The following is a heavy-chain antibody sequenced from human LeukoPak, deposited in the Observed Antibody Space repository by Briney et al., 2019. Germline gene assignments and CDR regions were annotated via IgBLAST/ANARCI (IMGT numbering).Heavy chain of an antibody. J-gene: IGHJ4*02. Sequence: PSETLSLTCTVSGGSISSYYWSWIRQPPGKGLEWIGYIYYSGSTNYNPSLKSRVTISVDTSKNQFSLKLSSVTAADTAVYYCARARYCSGGSCYWSFDYWGQGTLVTVSS. CDR1: GGSISSYY. V-gene: IGHV4-59*12. D-gene: IGHD2-15*01. CDR3: ARARYCSGGSCYWSFDY. CDR2: IYYSGST.